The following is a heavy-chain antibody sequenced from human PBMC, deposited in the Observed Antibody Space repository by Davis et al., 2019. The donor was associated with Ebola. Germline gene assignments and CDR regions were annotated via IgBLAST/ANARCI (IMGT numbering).Heavy chain of an antibody. D-gene: IGHD6-13*01. CDR3: AKADSSSWSPDY. CDR2: ISYDGSNK. J-gene: IGHJ4*02. V-gene: IGHV3-30-3*01. CDR1: GFSFSSHA. Sequence: GESLKISCAASGFSFSSHALHWVRHPPGKGLEWVAVISYDGSNKYYADSVKGRFTISRDNSKNTLYLQMNSLRAEDTAVYYCAKADSSSWSPDYWGQGTLVTVSS.